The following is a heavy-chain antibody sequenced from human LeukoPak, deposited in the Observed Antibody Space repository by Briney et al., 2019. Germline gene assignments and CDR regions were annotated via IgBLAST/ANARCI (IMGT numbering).Heavy chain of an antibody. D-gene: IGHD3-16*01. CDR2: ISGSGGNT. CDR3: AKDVGGDWGDRLYFDY. J-gene: IGHJ4*02. Sequence: PGGSLRLSCAASGFTFSNYAMSWVRLAPGKGLEWVSTISGSGGNTYYADSVKGRFTISRANSKNTLYLQMNSLRAEDTAIYYCAKDVGGDWGDRLYFDYWGQGTLVTVSS. CDR1: GFTFSNYA. V-gene: IGHV3-23*01.